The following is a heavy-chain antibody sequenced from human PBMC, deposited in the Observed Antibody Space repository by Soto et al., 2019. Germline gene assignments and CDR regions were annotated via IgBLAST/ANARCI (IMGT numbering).Heavy chain of an antibody. Sequence: EVQLLESGGGLVQPGGSLRLSCVGSGVTFSSYDMTWVRQAPGKGLEWVSSFSFYGRRDNTYYADSVKGRFTISRDNSRNTVYLQMDDRRVEDTAVYSFEKSLYNDNGCPNDPWGQGTMVTVSS. V-gene: IGHV3-23*01. CDR2: FSFYGRRDNT. CDR1: GVTFSSYD. D-gene: IGHD1-1*01. CDR3: EKSLYNDNGCPNDP. J-gene: IGHJ5*02.